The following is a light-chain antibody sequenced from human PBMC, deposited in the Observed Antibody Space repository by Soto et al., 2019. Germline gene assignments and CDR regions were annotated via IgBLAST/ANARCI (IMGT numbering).Light chain of an antibody. CDR3: HQRSSWPRGT. V-gene: IGKV3-11*01. CDR2: DAS. Sequence: EIVLTQSPATLSLSLGESATLSCRASQSVISYLACYQQKPGQGPRLLIYDASNRATGVSARFSGSGYGTDFTLTISSLEPDDFAVYYCHQRSSWPRGTFGQGTKVDIK. J-gene: IGKJ1*01. CDR1: QSVISY.